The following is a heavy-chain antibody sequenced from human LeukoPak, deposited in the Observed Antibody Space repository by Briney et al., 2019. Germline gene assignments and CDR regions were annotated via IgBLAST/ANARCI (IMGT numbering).Heavy chain of an antibody. V-gene: IGHV1-2*02. CDR2: INCNSGGT. CDR1: GYTFTGYY. J-gene: IGHJ4*02. D-gene: IGHD4-17*01. Sequence: GASVKVSCKASGYTFTGYYLHWVRQAPGQGLEWMGWINCNSGGTNFPQKFQGRVTMTRDRSTSSVYMELNSLRSDDTAVYYCVRDLATVATPFFGYWGQGTLVTVSS. CDR3: VRDLATVATPFFGY.